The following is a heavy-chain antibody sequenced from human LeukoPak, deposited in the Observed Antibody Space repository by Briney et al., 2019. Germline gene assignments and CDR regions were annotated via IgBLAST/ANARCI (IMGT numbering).Heavy chain of an antibody. CDR1: GFTFINAW. D-gene: IGHD3-22*01. Sequence: PGGSLRLSCAASGFTFINAWMAWVRQAPGKGLEWVGRIKAKAHGGTIEYAAPVKGRFTISRDNSKNTLYLQMNSLRAEDTAVYYCVKDSTHYRVWDDYDSRGLSYWGQGTLVTVSS. J-gene: IGHJ4*02. CDR3: VKDSTHYRVWDDYDSRGLSY. CDR2: IKAKAHGGTI. V-gene: IGHV3-15*01.